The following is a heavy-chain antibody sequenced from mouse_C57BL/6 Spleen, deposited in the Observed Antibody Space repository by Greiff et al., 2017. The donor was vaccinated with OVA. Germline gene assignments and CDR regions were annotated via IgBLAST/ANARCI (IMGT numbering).Heavy chain of an antibody. V-gene: IGHV3-6*01. CDR2: ISYDGSN. CDR1: GYSITSVYY. J-gene: IGHJ1*03. Sequence: VQLQQSGPGLVKPSQSLSLTCSVTGYSITSVYYWNWIRQFPGNKLEWMGYISYDGSNNYNPSLKNRISITRDTTQNQFFLKLNSVTTEDTATYYCARPYSNGGYFDVWGTGTTVTVSS. CDR3: ARPYSNGGYFDV. D-gene: IGHD2-5*01.